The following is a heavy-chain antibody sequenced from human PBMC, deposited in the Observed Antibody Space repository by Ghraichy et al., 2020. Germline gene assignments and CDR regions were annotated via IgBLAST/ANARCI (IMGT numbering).Heavy chain of an antibody. J-gene: IGHJ3*02. CDR1: GGSISSYY. CDR2: VYYRGST. CDR3: ARVYCSSTSCYDDAFDI. V-gene: IGHV4-59*01. D-gene: IGHD2-2*01. Sequence: SETLSLTCTVSGGSISSYYWSWIRQPPGKGLEWIGYVYYRGSTNYNPSLKSRVTISVGTSRNQFSLKLSSVTAADTAVYYCARVYCSSTSCYDDAFDIWGQGTMVSLSS.